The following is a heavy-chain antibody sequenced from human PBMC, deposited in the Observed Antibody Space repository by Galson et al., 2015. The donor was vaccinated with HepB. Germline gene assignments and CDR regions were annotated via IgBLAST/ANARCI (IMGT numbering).Heavy chain of an antibody. CDR2: ISGSGGST. Sequence: SLRLSCAASGFTFSSYAMSWVRQAPGKGLEWVSAISGSGGSTYYADSVKGRFTISRDNSKNTLYLQMNSLRAEDTAVYYCTRDREKQLVIYYYYGLDVWGQGTTVTVSS. J-gene: IGHJ6*02. CDR1: GFTFSSYA. D-gene: IGHD6-6*01. V-gene: IGHV3-23*01. CDR3: TRDREKQLVIYYYYGLDV.